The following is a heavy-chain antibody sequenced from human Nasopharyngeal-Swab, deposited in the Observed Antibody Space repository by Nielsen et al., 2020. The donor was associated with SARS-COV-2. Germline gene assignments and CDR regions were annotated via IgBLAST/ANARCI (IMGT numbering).Heavy chain of an antibody. CDR2: IWYDGSNK. D-gene: IGHD5-12*01. CDR1: GFTFSSYG. CDR3: ARASSGYDEWYFDL. V-gene: IGHV3-33*01. J-gene: IGHJ2*01. Sequence: GGSLRLSCAASGFTFSSYGMPWFRQAPGKGLEWVAVIWYDGSNKYYADSVKGRFTISRDNSKNTLYLQMNSLRAEDTAVYYCARASSGYDEWYFDLWGRGTLVTVSS.